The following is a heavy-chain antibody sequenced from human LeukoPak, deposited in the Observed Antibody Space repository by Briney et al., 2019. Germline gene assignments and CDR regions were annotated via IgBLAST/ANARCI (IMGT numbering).Heavy chain of an antibody. CDR2: FSFSENV. CDR1: GGSITTYD. J-gene: IGHJ6*03. CDR3: ARRRTTGLSGYLDV. V-gene: IGHV4-59*08. D-gene: IGHD2-2*01. Sequence: SETLSLTCTVSGGSITTYDWSWIRQAPGNGLEWTWDFSFSENVDYYPSLKSRVTISMGKPKNQFSLKLDSVTAADTAVYYCARRRTTGLSGYLDVWGKGTTVTVSS.